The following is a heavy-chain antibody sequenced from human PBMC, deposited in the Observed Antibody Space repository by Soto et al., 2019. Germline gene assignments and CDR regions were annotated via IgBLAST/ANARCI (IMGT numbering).Heavy chain of an antibody. D-gene: IGHD3-3*01. CDR3: ARGLYDFWSGYLHSLGVSDS. Sequence: GGSLRLSCAASGFSFRAYSMNWVRQAPGKGLEWVASISSASSFIYYADSVRGRFTVSRDNANNSVFLQMTTLRVEDTAVYYCARGLYDFWSGYLHSLGVSDSWGQGTL. CDR2: ISSASSFI. V-gene: IGHV3-21*01. J-gene: IGHJ4*02. CDR1: GFSFRAYS.